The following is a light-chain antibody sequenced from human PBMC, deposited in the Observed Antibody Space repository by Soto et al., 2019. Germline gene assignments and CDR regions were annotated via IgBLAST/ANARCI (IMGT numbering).Light chain of an antibody. V-gene: IGKV1-39*01. CDR2: DAS. CDR3: QQSYSTPPWT. J-gene: IGKJ1*01. CDR1: QSIRSY. Sequence: DIQLTQSPSSLSASVGDKVTVTRLASQSIRSYLNWVQQKPGKAPKLLIYDASSLQTGVPSRFSGSGSGTDFSLTISSLQPEDFATYYCQQSYSTPPWTFGQGTKVDIK.